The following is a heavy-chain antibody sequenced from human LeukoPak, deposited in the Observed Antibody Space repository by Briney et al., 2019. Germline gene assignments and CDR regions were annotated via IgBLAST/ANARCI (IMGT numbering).Heavy chain of an antibody. CDR3: ARADGSHYGLKDY. Sequence: GGSLRLSCAASGFTLRSYWMHWVRQARGKGLVWVSRISPDGTSKSCADSVKGRFTISRDNAKNTLSLQMNSLRAEDTGLYYCARADGSHYGLKDYWGQGTLVTVSS. D-gene: IGHD1-26*01. CDR1: GFTLRSYW. V-gene: IGHV3-74*01. J-gene: IGHJ4*02. CDR2: ISPDGTSK.